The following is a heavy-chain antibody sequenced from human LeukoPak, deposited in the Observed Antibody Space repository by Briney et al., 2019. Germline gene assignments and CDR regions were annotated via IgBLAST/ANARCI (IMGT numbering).Heavy chain of an antibody. CDR1: GFTFSNYA. Sequence: GGSLTLSCAASGFTFSNYAINWVRPAPGKGLGWVSSIRDGGGKTYYADSVKGRFTISRDNSKNTLYLQMSSLRAEDTAVYYCAIGLRSCSGTTCYIDFHSWGQGTLVTVSS. CDR2: IRDGGGKT. CDR3: AIGLRSCSGTTCYIDFHS. J-gene: IGHJ5*01. V-gene: IGHV3-23*01. D-gene: IGHD2-2*02.